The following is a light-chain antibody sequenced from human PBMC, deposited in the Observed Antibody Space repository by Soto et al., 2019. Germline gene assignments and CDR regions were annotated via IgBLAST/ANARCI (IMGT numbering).Light chain of an antibody. CDR2: DDT. J-gene: IGLJ1*01. Sequence: QSVLTQPASVSGSPGQSITISCTGTVGLVSWYQQHPGKVPKLIIYDDTKRPSGVSSRFSGSKSGNTASLTISGLQTEDEADYYCCSSGGSPTYVFGTGTKVTV. CDR3: CSSGGSPTYV. V-gene: IGLV2-23*01. CDR1: VGL.